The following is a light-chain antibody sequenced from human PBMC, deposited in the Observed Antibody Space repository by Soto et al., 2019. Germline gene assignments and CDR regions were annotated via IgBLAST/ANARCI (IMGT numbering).Light chain of an antibody. J-gene: IGLJ2*01. CDR1: KLGAKE. Sequence: SYELTQPPSASVAPGQTARIPCGATKLGAKEVHCYQQRPGQAPVLVVLNDADRPPGIPEPFSVSNSGDSATLTISRGDDGDEADYYCQSYDSSLRGSVVFGGGTKLTVL. CDR3: QSYDSSLRGSVV. CDR2: NDA. V-gene: IGLV3-21*02.